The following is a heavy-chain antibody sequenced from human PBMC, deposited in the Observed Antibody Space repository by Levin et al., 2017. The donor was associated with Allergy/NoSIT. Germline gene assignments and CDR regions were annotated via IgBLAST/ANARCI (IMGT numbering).Heavy chain of an antibody. Sequence: GGSLRLSCAASGFTFSSYGMHWVRQAPGKGLEWVAVISYDGSNKYYADSVKGRFTISRDNSKNTLYLQMNSLRAEDTAVYYCAKEYPRGASGSYGPEDEWGQGTLVTVSS. D-gene: IGHD1-26*01. V-gene: IGHV3-30*18. CDR3: AKEYPRGASGSYGPEDE. CDR2: ISYDGSNK. CDR1: GFTFSSYG. J-gene: IGHJ4*02.